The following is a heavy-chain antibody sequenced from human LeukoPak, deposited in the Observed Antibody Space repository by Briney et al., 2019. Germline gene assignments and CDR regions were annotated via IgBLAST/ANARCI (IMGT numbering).Heavy chain of an antibody. D-gene: IGHD2-2*01. Sequence: PGGSLRLSCAASVFTFSTYAMSWVRQAPGKGLEWVSVIRDSGGSTYYADSVKGRFTISRDNSKNTLYLQMNSLRAEDTAVYYCAKDREYQLLWGYFQRWGQGTLVTVSS. CDR1: VFTFSTYA. CDR2: IRDSGGST. J-gene: IGHJ1*01. V-gene: IGHV3-23*01. CDR3: AKDREYQLLWGYFQR.